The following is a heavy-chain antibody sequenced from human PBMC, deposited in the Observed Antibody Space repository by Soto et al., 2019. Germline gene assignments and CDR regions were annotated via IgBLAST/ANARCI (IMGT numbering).Heavy chain of an antibody. D-gene: IGHD3-16*01. V-gene: IGHV3-72*01. CDR1: GFTFSNYY. CDR3: SLSGLGNEFGAA. CDR2: SKNKADSYIT. J-gene: IGHJ4*02. Sequence: EVQLVESGGGLVQPGGSLRLSCAASGFTFSNYYMDWVRQAPGKGLEWVGRSKNKADSYITEYAASVKGRFSISRDASKNPLYLQMNRLKNGGTAVYYCSLSGLGNEFGAAGGPGNLVTVSS.